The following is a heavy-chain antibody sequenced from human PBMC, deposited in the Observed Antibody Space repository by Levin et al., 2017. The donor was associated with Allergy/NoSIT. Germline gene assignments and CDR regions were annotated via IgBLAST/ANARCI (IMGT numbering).Heavy chain of an antibody. V-gene: IGHV3-21*01. CDR3: ARGNVVVPAAMPGYYYYYMDV. Sequence: GGSLRLSCAASGFTFSSYSMNWVRQAPGKGLEWVSSISSSSSYIYYADSVKGRFTISRDNAKNSLYLQMNSLRAEDTAVYYCARGNVVVPAAMPGYYYYYMDVWGKGTTVTVSS. CDR1: GFTFSSYS. CDR2: ISSSSSYI. D-gene: IGHD2-2*01. J-gene: IGHJ6*03.